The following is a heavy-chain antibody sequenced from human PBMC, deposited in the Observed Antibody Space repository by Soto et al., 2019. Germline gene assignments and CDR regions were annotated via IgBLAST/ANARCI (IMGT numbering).Heavy chain of an antibody. J-gene: IGHJ6*03. V-gene: IGHV4-39*01. Sequence: QLQLQESGPGLVKPSETLSLTCTVSGGSISSSSSSWGWIRQPPGKGLEWLGIISYSGSTYYSPSLKERGPLSVGGAKNPFSLKLSSVTAADTAVYYCARTYVTDVVVVPASKDYMDVWGKGTTVTVSS. D-gene: IGHD2-2*01. CDR3: ARTYVTDVVVVPASKDYMDV. CDR2: ISYSGST. CDR1: GGSISSSSSS.